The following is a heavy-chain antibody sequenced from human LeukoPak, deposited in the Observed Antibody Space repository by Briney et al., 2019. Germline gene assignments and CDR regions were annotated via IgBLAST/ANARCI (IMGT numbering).Heavy chain of an antibody. J-gene: IGHJ4*02. CDR2: IYSGGST. D-gene: IGHD6-13*01. V-gene: IGHV3-66*01. CDR1: GFTVSSNY. Sequence: GGSLRLSCAASGFTVSSNYMSWVRQAPGKGLEWVSVIYSGGSTYYADSVKGRFTISRDNSKNTLYLQMNSLRAEDTAVYYCASRIAAAGKYYFDYWGQGTLVTVSS. CDR3: ASRIAAAGKYYFDY.